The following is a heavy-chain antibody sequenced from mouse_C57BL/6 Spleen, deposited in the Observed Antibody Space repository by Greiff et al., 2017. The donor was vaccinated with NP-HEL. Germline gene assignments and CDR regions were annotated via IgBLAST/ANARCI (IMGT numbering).Heavy chain of an antibody. CDR2: IDPENGDT. J-gene: IGHJ3*01. CDR3: TTGYYGSSYWFAY. V-gene: IGHV14-4*01. CDR1: GFNIKDDY. Sequence: EVKLMESGAELVRPGASVKLSCTASGFNIKDDYMHWVKQRPEQGLEWIGWIDPENGDTEYASKFQGKATITADTSSNTAYLQLSSLTSEDTAVYYCTTGYYGSSYWFAYWGQGTLVTVSA. D-gene: IGHD1-1*01.